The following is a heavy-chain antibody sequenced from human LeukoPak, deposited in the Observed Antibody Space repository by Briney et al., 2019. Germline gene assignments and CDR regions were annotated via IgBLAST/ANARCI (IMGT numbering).Heavy chain of an antibody. D-gene: IGHD4-17*01. CDR3: ARDLASYGDYFTDY. Sequence: GGSLRLSCAASGFTFSSYWMSWIRQAPGKGLEWVANIKKDGSEKYYVDSVKGRFTSSRDNAKNSLYLQMNSLRAEDTAVYYCARDLASYGDYFTDYWGQGTLVTVSS. CDR1: GFTFSSYW. CDR2: IKKDGSEK. J-gene: IGHJ4*02. V-gene: IGHV3-7*01.